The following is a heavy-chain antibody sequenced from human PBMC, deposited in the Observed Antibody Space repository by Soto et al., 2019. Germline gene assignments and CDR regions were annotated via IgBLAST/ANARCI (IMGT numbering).Heavy chain of an antibody. D-gene: IGHD6-13*01. CDR1: GGSISSGDYY. Sequence: QVQLQESGPGLVKPSQTLSLTCTVSGGSISSGDYYWSWIRQPPGKGLEWIGYIYYGGSTYYNPDRTSRVTVSVDASKNQFSLKLSSVTAADTAVYYCARDSSSWAPAGSRGGAFDIWGQGTMVTVSS. CDR3: ARDSSSWAPAGSRGGAFDI. V-gene: IGHV4-30-4*01. J-gene: IGHJ3*02. CDR2: IYYGGST.